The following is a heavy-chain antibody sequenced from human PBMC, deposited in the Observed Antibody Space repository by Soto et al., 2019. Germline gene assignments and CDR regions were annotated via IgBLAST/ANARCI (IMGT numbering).Heavy chain of an antibody. CDR2: IYHSGST. CDR1: GGSISSGGYS. Sequence: QLQLQESGSGLVKPSQTLSLTCAVSGGSISSGGYSWSWIRQPPGKGMEWIGSIYHSGSTYYNPSLKSRVTISVDRSKNQFSLKLSSVTAADTAVYYCARAAYYDILTGKSYEFDYWGQGTLVTDSS. CDR3: ARAAYYDILTGKSYEFDY. V-gene: IGHV4-30-2*01. J-gene: IGHJ4*02. D-gene: IGHD3-9*01.